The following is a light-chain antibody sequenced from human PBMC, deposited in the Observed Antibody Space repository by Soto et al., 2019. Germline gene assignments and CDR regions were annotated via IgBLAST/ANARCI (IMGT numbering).Light chain of an antibody. CDR1: PSVGSN. CDR3: HQYNNWPT. Sequence: IVMTQSPATLSVSPGERASLSCRASPSVGSNLAWYQQKPGQAPRLLIYHASTRATGIPARFSGSGSGTEFTLTISSLQCEDFAVYYCHQYNNWPTVGGGTKVEIK. V-gene: IGKV3-15*01. J-gene: IGKJ4*01. CDR2: HAS.